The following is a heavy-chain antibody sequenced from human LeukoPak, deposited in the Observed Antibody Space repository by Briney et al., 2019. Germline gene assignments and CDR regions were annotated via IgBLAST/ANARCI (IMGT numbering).Heavy chain of an antibody. J-gene: IGHJ4*02. Sequence: SQTLSLTCTVSGGSISSGGYYWSWIRQHPGKGLERIGYIYYSGSTYYNPSLKSRVTISVDTSKNQFSLKLSSVTAADTAVYYCARAQTYYYDSSGPFQIDYWGQGTLVTVSS. D-gene: IGHD3-22*01. CDR3: ARAQTYYYDSSGPFQIDY. V-gene: IGHV4-31*03. CDR2: IYYSGST. CDR1: GGSISSGGYY.